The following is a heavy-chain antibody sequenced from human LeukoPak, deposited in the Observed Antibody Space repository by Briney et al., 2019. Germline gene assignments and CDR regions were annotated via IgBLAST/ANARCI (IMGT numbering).Heavy chain of an antibody. CDR1: GFTFSSYS. CDR2: ISSSSSTI. D-gene: IGHD5-18*01. Sequence: PGGSLRLSCAASGFTFSSYSMNWVRQAPGKGLEWVSYISSSSSTIYYADSVKGRFTISRDNAKNSLYLQMNSLRAEDTAVYYCARELWIQLWWHGAFDIWGQGTMVTVSS. CDR3: ARELWIQLWWHGAFDI. J-gene: IGHJ3*02. V-gene: IGHV3-48*01.